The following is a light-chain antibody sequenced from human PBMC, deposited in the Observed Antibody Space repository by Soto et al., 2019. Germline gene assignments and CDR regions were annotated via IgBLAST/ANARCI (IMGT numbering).Light chain of an antibody. Sequence: QSALTQPPSVSGSPGQSVTISCAGTSNDVGSFNRVSWYQKTPGTAPKVVIYEVSNRPSGVPDRFSGSRSGSTASLTISGLQAEDEAHYYCSLYTSSGTYVFGTGTKVTV. CDR1: SNDVGSFNR. CDR3: SLYTSSGTYV. CDR2: EVS. J-gene: IGLJ1*01. V-gene: IGLV2-18*01.